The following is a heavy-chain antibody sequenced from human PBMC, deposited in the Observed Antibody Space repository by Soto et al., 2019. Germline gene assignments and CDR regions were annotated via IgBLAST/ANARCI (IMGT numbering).Heavy chain of an antibody. J-gene: IGHJ2*01. D-gene: IGHD3-22*01. V-gene: IGHV3-11*01. CDR1: GFTFSDYS. CDR2: ISSSGSTI. CDR3: ARDIIGIVVVTVYWYFDL. Sequence: QVQLVESGGGLVKPGGSLRLSCAASGFTFSDYSMSWIRQAPGKGLEWVSYISSSGSTIYYADSVKGRFTISRDNAKNSLYLQMNSLRAEDTAVYYCARDIIGIVVVTVYWYFDLWGRGTLVTVSS.